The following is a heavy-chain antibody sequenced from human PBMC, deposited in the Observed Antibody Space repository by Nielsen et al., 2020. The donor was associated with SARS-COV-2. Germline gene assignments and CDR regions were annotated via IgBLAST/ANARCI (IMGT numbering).Heavy chain of an antibody. CDR1: GFTFSSYS. D-gene: IGHD6-6*01. V-gene: IGHV3-21*01. Sequence: GGSLRLSCAASGFTFSSYSMNWVRQAPGKGLEWVSSISSSSSYIYYADSVKGRFTISRDNAKNSLYLQMNSLRAEDTAVYYCARVSSTQAAFDIWGQGTMVTVSS. J-gene: IGHJ3*02. CDR2: ISSSSSYI. CDR3: ARVSSTQAAFDI.